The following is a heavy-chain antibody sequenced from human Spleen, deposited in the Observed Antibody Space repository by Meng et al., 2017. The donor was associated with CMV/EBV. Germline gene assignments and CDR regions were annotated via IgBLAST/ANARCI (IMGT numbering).Heavy chain of an antibody. CDR2: IYSGASST. Sequence: GGSLRLSCAASGFSFDDYGMSWVRQAPGKGLEWVSAIYSGASSTYYADSVKGRFTISRDNSKNTLYLQMNSLGVEDTAVYYCARSDQWGQGTLVTVSS. CDR1: GFSFDDYG. CDR3: ARSDQ. D-gene: IGHD2-2*01. V-gene: IGHV3-23*03. J-gene: IGHJ4*02.